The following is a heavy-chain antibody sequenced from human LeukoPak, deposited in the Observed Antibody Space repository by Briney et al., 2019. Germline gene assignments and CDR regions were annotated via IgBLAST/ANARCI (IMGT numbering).Heavy chain of an antibody. D-gene: IGHD1-26*01. CDR3: ARESGADLRVYYYYGMDV. CDR1: GYTFTSYY. V-gene: IGHV1-46*01. J-gene: IGHJ6*02. Sequence: VASVKVSCKASGYTFTSYYMHWVRQAPGQGLEWMGIINPSGGSTSYAQKFQGRVTMTRDTSTSTVYMELSSLRSEDTAVYYCARESGADLRVYYYYGMDVWGQGTTVTVSS. CDR2: INPSGGST.